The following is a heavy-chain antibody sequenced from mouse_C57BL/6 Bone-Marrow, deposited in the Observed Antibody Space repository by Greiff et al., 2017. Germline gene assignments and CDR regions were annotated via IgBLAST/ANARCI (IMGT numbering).Heavy chain of an antibody. J-gene: IGHJ2*01. CDR1: GYSFTGYY. CDR2: INPSTGGT. D-gene: IGHD2-4*01. V-gene: IGHV1-42*01. CDR3: AREEAYYDYDGLDY. Sequence: VQLQQSGPELVKPGASVKISCKASGYSFTGYYMNWVKQSPEKSLEWIGEINPSTGGTTYNQKFKAKATLTVDKSSSTAYMQLKSLTSEDSAVYYCAREEAYYDYDGLDYWGQGTTLTVSS.